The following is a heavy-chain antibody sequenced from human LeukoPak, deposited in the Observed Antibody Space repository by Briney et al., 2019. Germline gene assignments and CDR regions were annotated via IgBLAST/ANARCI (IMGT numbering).Heavy chain of an antibody. CDR2: ISSSSSYI. D-gene: IGHD4-17*01. V-gene: IGHV3-21*01. CDR1: GFTFSSYS. CDR3: AKMGANGDYGGFRFDY. Sequence: PGGSLRLSCAASGFTFSSYSMNWVRQAPGKGLEWVSSISSSSSYIHYADSVKGRFTISRDNAKNSLYLQMNSLRAEDTAVYYCAKMGANGDYGGFRFDYWGQGTLVTVSS. J-gene: IGHJ4*02.